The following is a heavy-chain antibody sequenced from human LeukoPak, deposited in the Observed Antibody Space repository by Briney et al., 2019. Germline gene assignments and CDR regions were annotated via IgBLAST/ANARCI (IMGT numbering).Heavy chain of an antibody. V-gene: IGHV3-23*01. Sequence: GRSLRLSCAASGFTFSSSVMGWVRQAPGKGLEWVSSIRDGGDSTYYADSVKGRFTISRDNSKNTLYLQMNSLRAEDTAVYYCAKCVSGWPNWFDPWGQGTLVTVS. CDR2: IRDGGDST. CDR1: GFTFSSSV. D-gene: IGHD6-19*01. CDR3: AKCVSGWPNWFDP. J-gene: IGHJ5*02.